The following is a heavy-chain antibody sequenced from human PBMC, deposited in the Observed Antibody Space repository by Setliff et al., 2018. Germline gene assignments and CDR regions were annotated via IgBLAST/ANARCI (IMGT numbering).Heavy chain of an antibody. Sequence: SETLSLTCAVYGGSFSGYSWTWIRQPPGKGLEWIGDINHSGSTYYNPSLKGRVTLSVDTTKNQFSLKLTSMTAADTAVYFCARHLLVQGTYHFDYWGQGSPVTVPS. CDR1: GGSFSGYS. D-gene: IGHD3-10*01. CDR2: INHSGST. V-gene: IGHV4-34*01. CDR3: ARHLLVQGTYHFDY. J-gene: IGHJ4*02.